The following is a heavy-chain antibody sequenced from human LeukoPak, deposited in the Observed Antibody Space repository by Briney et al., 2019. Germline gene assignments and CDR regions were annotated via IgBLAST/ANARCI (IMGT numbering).Heavy chain of an antibody. Sequence: PGESLRLSCAPSGFTVSSNYMSWVRQAPGKGLEGGSVIYNGASTYYADSVKGRFTISRDNSKNTLYLQMNSLRADDTAVYYCARDGSYCSSTSCSEGYYGMDVWGQGTTVTVSS. CDR2: IYNGAST. CDR1: GFTVSSNY. V-gene: IGHV3-53*01. D-gene: IGHD2-2*01. J-gene: IGHJ6*02. CDR3: ARDGSYCSSTSCSEGYYGMDV.